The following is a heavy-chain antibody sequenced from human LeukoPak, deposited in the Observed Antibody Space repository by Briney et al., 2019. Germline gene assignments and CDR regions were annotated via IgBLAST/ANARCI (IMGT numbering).Heavy chain of an antibody. J-gene: IGHJ4*02. CDR2: IWYDGSNK. Sequence: PGGSLRLSRAASGFTFSSYGMHWVRQAPGKGLEWVAVIWYDGSNKYYADSVKGRFTISRDNSKNTLYLQMNSLRAEDTAVYYCARDWNFYGENYFDYWGQGTLVTVSS. D-gene: IGHD4-17*01. CDR3: ARDWNFYGENYFDY. CDR1: GFTFSSYG. V-gene: IGHV3-33*01.